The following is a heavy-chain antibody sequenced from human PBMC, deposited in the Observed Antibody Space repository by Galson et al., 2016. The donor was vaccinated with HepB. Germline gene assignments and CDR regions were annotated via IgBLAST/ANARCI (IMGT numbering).Heavy chain of an antibody. V-gene: IGHV3-53*01. J-gene: IGHJ6*03. CDR1: GFIVNNNY. CDR2: IYSGGST. Sequence: SLRLSCAVSGFIVNNNYMSWVRQAPGKGPEWVSVIYSGGSTYYADSVRGRFTISRDKSENTLYLQLNSLRAEDTAVYYCARGGDPGTLITVFGVVIPSSYYIDGWGKGTTVTVSS. CDR3: ARGGDPGTLITVFGVVIPSSYYIDG. D-gene: IGHD3-3*01.